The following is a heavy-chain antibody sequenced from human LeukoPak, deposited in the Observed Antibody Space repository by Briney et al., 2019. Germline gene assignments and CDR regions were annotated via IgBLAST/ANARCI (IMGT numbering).Heavy chain of an antibody. D-gene: IGHD1-26*01. CDR3: ARGLQVTKNIVGATNWFDP. V-gene: IGHV4-34*01. Sequence: PSETLSLTCAVYGGSFSGYYWSWIRQPPGKGLEWIGEINHSGSTNYNPSLKSRVTISVDTSKNQFSLKLSSVTAADTAVYYCARGLQVTKNIVGATNWFDPWGQGTLVTVSS. CDR2: INHSGST. J-gene: IGHJ5*02. CDR1: GGSFSGYY.